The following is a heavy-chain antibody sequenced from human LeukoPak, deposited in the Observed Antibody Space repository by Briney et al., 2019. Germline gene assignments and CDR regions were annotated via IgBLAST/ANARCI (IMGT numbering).Heavy chain of an antibody. CDR3: AKEIYGDSTGGRFQH. V-gene: IGHV3-53*01. D-gene: IGHD4-17*01. J-gene: IGHJ1*01. CDR2: IYRGGHT. CDR1: GFSVSSNY. Sequence: GGSLRLSCAASGFSVSSNYMTWVRQAPGKGLEWVSVIYRGGHTYYADSVKGRFSISRDISKNTVSLQMNSPRAEDTAVYYCAKEIYGDSTGGRFQHWGQGTLVTVSS.